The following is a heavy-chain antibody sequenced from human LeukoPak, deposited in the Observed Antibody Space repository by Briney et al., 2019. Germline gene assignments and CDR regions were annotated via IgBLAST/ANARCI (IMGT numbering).Heavy chain of an antibody. D-gene: IGHD4-17*01. V-gene: IGHV1-2*06. CDR2: INPNSGGT. J-gene: IGHJ4*02. CDR1: GYTFTGYY. Sequence: ASVKVSCKASGYTFTGYYMHWVRQAPGQGLEWMGRINPNSGGTNYAQKFQGRVTITRDTSASTAYMELSSLRSEDTAVYYCARDLVPTTEYYFDYWGQGTLVTVSS. CDR3: ARDLVPTTEYYFDY.